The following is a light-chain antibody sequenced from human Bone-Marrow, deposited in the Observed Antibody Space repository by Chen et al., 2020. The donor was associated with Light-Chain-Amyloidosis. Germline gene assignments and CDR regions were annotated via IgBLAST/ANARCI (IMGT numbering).Light chain of an antibody. CDR1: QSVSSSSS. V-gene: IGKV3-20*01. J-gene: IGKJ4*01. CDR3: QQHDSSPPT. CDR2: GAS. Sequence: IVLTQSPDTLSLSPGERATHSCRASQSVSSSSSLAWYQQKPGQAPRLLIDGASNRATGIPDRFSGSGSGTDFTLTITRLEPEDFAVYYCQQHDSSPPTFGGGTKVEIK.